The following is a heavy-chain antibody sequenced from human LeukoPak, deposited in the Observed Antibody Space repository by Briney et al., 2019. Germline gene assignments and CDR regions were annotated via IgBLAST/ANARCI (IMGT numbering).Heavy chain of an antibody. Sequence: GVSLRLSCAASGFTFSSYGMHWVRQAPGKGLEWVAVIWYDGSNKYYADSVKGRFTISRDNSKNTLYLQMNTLRAEDTAVYYCARSSAAAFDIWGQGTMVTVSS. CDR3: ARSSAAAFDI. CDR1: GFTFSSYG. D-gene: IGHD3-22*01. CDR2: IWYDGSNK. J-gene: IGHJ3*02. V-gene: IGHV3-33*01.